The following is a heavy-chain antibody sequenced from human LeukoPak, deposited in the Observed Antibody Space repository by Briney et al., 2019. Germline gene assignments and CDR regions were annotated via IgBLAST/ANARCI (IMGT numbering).Heavy chain of an antibody. J-gene: IGHJ6*02. D-gene: IGHD2-21*02. CDR2: IIPIFGTA. CDR3: ASGHIVVVTDYYYYYGMDV. CDR1: GGTFSSYA. Sequence: SVKVSCKASGGTFSSYAISWVRQAPVQGLEWMGGIIPIFGTANYAQKFQGRVTITADECSSTAYMELSSLRSEDTAVYYCASGHIVVVTDYYYYYGMDVWGQGTTVTVSS. V-gene: IGHV1-69*13.